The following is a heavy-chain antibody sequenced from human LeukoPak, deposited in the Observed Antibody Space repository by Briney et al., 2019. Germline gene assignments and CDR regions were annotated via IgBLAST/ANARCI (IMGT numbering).Heavy chain of an antibody. J-gene: IGHJ6*04. CDR1: GFTFSSYS. CDR2: ISSSSSYI. CDR3: ARDIVVVPAAIKVYYYGMDV. D-gene: IGHD2-2*02. Sequence: GGSLRLSCAASGFTFSSYSMNWVRQAPGKGLEWVSSISSSSSYIYYADSVKGRFTISRDNAENSLYLQMNSLRAEDTAVYYCARDIVVVPAAIKVYYYGMDVWGKGTTVTVSS. V-gene: IGHV3-21*01.